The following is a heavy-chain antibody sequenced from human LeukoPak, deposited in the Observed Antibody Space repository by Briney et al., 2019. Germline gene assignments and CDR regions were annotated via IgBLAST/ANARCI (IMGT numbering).Heavy chain of an antibody. V-gene: IGHV1-8*02. D-gene: IGHD3-22*01. CDR2: MNPNSGNT. J-gene: IGHJ4*02. Sequence: ASVKVSCKASGYTFTGYYMHWVRQATGQGLEWMGWMNPNSGNTGYAQKFQGRVTMTRNTSISTTYMELSSLRSEDTAVYYCARDVGVYSSGYGYWGQGTLVTVSS. CDR3: ARDVGVYSSGYGY. CDR1: GYTFTGYY.